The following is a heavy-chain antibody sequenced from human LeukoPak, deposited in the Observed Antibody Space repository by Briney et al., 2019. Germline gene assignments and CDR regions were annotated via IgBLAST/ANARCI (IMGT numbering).Heavy chain of an antibody. V-gene: IGHV3-11*05. D-gene: IGHD5/OR15-5a*01. CDR3: ARAVSVSSYYFDC. CDR2: ISSSSSYT. Sequence: GGSLRLSCAASGFIFSDYYMSWIRQAPGKGLEWISYISSSSSYTNYVDSVKGRFTLSRDNAKNSLYLQMNSLRAEDTAVYYCARAVSVSSYYFDCWGQGTLVTVSS. J-gene: IGHJ4*02. CDR1: GFIFSDYY.